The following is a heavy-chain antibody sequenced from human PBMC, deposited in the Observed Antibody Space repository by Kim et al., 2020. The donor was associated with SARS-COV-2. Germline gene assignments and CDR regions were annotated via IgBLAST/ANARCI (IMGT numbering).Heavy chain of an antibody. Sequence: GGSLRLSCVASGFTFDTYAMSWVRQAPGKGLEWVSVISGGAVNKFYADSVRGRFTISRDNSKNTLYLQMNSLRDEDTALYYCAKMVIMDGYNYFYYYAMDVWRQVTSVTVSS. D-gene: IGHD2-21*01. CDR1: GFTFDTYA. CDR3: AKMVIMDGYNYFYYYAMDV. CDR2: ISGGAVNK. J-gene: IGHJ6*02. V-gene: IGHV3-23*01.